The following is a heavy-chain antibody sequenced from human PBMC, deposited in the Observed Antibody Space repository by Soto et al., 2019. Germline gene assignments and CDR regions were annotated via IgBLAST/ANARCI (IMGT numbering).Heavy chain of an antibody. V-gene: IGHV4-34*01. CDR3: ARAPKVSGSSQTRPDF. CDR1: SGSFSGYY. J-gene: IGHJ4*02. D-gene: IGHD6-6*01. Sequence: SETLSLTCSIYSGSFSGYYWSWIRQPPGKGLEWIGEISQSGNTNYSPSLKSRVSISIDPSKKQFSLNLASVSAADTAVYYCARAPKVSGSSQTRPDFWGQGTPVTVSS. CDR2: ISQSGNT.